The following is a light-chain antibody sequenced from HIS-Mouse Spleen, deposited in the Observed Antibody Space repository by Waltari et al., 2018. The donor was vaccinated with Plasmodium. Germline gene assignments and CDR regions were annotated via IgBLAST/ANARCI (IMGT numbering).Light chain of an antibody. J-gene: IGLJ2*01. CDR1: RGDAGRYNF. Sequence: QSALTQPASVHGSPGQSITISCTGTRGDAGRYNFVSWYQQHPGKAPKLMIYEGRKRPSGVSNRFSGSKSGNTASLTISGLQAEDEADYYCCSYAGSSTFVVFGGGTKLTVL. CDR2: EGR. CDR3: CSYAGSSTFVV. V-gene: IGLV2-23*03.